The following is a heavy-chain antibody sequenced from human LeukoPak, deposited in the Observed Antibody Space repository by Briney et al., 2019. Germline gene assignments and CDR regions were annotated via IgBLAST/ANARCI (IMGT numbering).Heavy chain of an antibody. CDR2: IYYSGST. CDR3: ARGYCSSTSCFHEYFQH. V-gene: IGHV4-39*07. D-gene: IGHD2-2*01. CDR1: GGSISSSSYY. J-gene: IGHJ1*01. Sequence: SETLSLTCTVSGGSISSSSYYWGWIRQPPGKGLEWIGSIYYSGSTYYNPSLKSRVTMSVDTSKNQFSLKLSSVTAADTAVYYCARGYCSSTSCFHEYFQHWGQGTLVTVSS.